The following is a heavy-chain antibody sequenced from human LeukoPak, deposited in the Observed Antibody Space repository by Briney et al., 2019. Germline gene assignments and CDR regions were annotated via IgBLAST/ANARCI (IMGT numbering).Heavy chain of an antibody. CDR1: GYXFTKYW. V-gene: IGHV5-51*01. CDR3: ARLGVSTLGGVIVSSYFFDY. CDR2: IYPGDSDA. Sequence: GESLEISCKASGYXFTKYWIFWVRQMPGKGLEWMGFIYPGDSDARYSPSFQGQVTISADKSVSTAHLQWSSLKASDTAIYYCARLGVSTLGGVIVSSYFFDYWGQGTLVTVSS. D-gene: IGHD3-16*02. J-gene: IGHJ4*02.